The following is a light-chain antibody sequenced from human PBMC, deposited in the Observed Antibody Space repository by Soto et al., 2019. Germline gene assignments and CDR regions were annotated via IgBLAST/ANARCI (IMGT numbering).Light chain of an antibody. J-gene: IGKJ1*01. CDR1: QSVSGY. CDR2: RIF. Sequence: EIVMTQSPATVSVFPGETVTLSCRASQSVSGYLDWFHQKPGQAPRLVLLRIFTRAIGVPARFSGSGSETEFTLTISGLQSEDSGVYYCLQHYSWPWTVGQGTKVE. CDR3: LQHYSWPWT. V-gene: IGKV3-15*01.